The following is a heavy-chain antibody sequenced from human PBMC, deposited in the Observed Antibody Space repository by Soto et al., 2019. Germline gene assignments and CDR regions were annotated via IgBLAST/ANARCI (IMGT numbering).Heavy chain of an antibody. CDR2: VYISGST. D-gene: IGHD4-17*01. CDR1: GGSIGTHY. V-gene: IGHV4-4*07. Sequence: QVQLQESGPGLVKPSETLSLTCTVSGGSIGTHYWNWIRQPAGKGLEWIGRVYISGSTDYNPSVKSRVSVSVDTSKNHFSLRLTSVTAADTAVYYWARDPRVTTVTGDAFDIWGQGIMVSVSS. J-gene: IGHJ3*02. CDR3: ARDPRVTTVTGDAFDI.